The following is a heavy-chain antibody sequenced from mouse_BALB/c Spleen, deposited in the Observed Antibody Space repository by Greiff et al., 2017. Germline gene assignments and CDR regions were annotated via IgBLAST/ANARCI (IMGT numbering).Heavy chain of an antibody. CDR3: AREGTWDYAMDY. J-gene: IGHJ4*01. D-gene: IGHD3-3*01. Sequence: EVNLVESGGGLVQPGGSRKLSCAASGFTFSSFGMHWVRQAPEKGLEWVAYISSGSSTIYYADTVKGRFTISRDNPKNTLFLQMTSLRSEDTAMYYCAREGTWDYAMDYWGQGTSVTVSS. CDR1: GFTFSSFG. V-gene: IGHV5-17*02. CDR2: ISSGSSTI.